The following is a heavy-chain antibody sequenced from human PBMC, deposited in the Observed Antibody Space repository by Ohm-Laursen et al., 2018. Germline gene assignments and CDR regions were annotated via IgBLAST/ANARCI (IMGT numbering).Heavy chain of an antibody. CDR2: IHSSGST. CDR1: GGSISGYY. J-gene: IGHJ6*02. CDR3: ARDGGYYDFWSGSQYYYYYGMDV. Sequence: SDTLSLTCTVSGGSISGYYWSWIRQTAGKGLEWIGRIHSSGSTNYNPSLQSRVTMSEDTSKNQFSLRLSSVTAADTAVYYCARDGGYYDFWSGSQYYYYYGMDVWGQGTTVTVSS. V-gene: IGHV4-4*07. D-gene: IGHD3-3*01.